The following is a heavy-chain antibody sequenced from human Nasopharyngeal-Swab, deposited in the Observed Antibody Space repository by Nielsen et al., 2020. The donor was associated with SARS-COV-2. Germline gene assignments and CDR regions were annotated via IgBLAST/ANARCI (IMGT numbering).Heavy chain of an antibody. Sequence: GESLKISCAASGFTFSSYWMHWVRQAPGKGLVWVSRINSDGSSTSYADSVKGRFTISRDNAKNTLYLQMNSLRAEDTAVYYCASPVYYDSSGYQHYFDYWGQGTLVTVSS. CDR2: INSDGSST. J-gene: IGHJ4*02. V-gene: IGHV3-74*01. D-gene: IGHD3-22*01. CDR1: GFTFSSYW. CDR3: ASPVYYDSSGYQHYFDY.